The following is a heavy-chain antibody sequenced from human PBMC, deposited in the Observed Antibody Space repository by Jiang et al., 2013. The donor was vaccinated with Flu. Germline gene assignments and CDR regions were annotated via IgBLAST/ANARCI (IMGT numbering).Heavy chain of an antibody. J-gene: IGHJ6*02. Sequence: VQLLESGGGVVQPGRSLRLSCAASGFTFSSYGMHWVRQAPGKGLEWVAVISYDGSNKYYADSVKGRFTISRDNSKNTLYLQMNSLRAEDTAVYYCAKDRKECSGGSCYYYYGMDVWGQGTMVTVSS. CDR3: AKDRKECSGGSCYYYYGMDV. D-gene: IGHD2-15*01. V-gene: IGHV3-30*18. CDR2: ISYDGSNK. CDR1: GFTFSSYG.